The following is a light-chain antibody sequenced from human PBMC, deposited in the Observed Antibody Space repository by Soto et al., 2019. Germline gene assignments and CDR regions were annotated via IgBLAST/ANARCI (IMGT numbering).Light chain of an antibody. J-gene: IGKJ3*01. CDR1: QSVNNN. CDR2: DAS. CDR3: QQYNNWPLFT. V-gene: IGKV3-15*01. Sequence: EIVLTQSPATLSVSPGERATLSCRASQSVNNNLAWYQQKPCQAPRLLIYDASIRATGIPARFSGSESGTEFTLSISSLQSEDFAVYYCQQYNNWPLFTFGPGTKVDIK.